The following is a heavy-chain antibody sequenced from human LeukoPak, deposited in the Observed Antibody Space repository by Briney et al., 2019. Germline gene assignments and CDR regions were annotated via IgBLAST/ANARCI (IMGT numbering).Heavy chain of an antibody. Sequence: RASVKVSCKASGGTFSSYAISWVRQAPGQGLEWMGGIIPIFGTANYAQKFQGRVTITADKSTSTAYMELSSLRSEDTAVYYCARGLRYFDWLFHGGYYYYMDVWGKGTTVTVSS. D-gene: IGHD3-9*01. CDR2: IIPIFGTA. CDR3: ARGLRYFDWLFHGGYYYYMDV. CDR1: GGTFSSYA. V-gene: IGHV1-69*06. J-gene: IGHJ6*03.